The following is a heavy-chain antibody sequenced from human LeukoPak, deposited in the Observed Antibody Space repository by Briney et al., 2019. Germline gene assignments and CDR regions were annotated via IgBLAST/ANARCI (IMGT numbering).Heavy chain of an antibody. V-gene: IGHV4-39*07. D-gene: IGHD3-10*01. CDR2: IYSSGST. CDR3: ARSDGYGLVGI. J-gene: IGHJ3*02. CDR1: GVSISSGSNY. Sequence: PSETLSLTCSVSGVSISSGSNYWGWIRQPPGKTLEWIGSIYSSGSTHYNPSLKSRVIILIDTAKNHFSLNLSSVTAADTAVYYCARSDGYGLVGIWGRGTMVTVSS.